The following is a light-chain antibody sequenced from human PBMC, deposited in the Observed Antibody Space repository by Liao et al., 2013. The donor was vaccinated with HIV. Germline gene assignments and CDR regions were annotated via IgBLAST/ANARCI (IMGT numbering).Light chain of an antibody. Sequence: SYILTQPPSVTVAPGQTARITCGADDIGTKAVHWYQHKRGQAPVLVIQYDTARPSGIPNRFSASESGATATLTIRRVEAGDEADYYCQLWDNSSGHPGVFGTGTTVTVL. CDR3: QLWDNSSGHPGV. CDR1: DIGTKA. CDR2: YDT. V-gene: IGLV3-21*04. J-gene: IGLJ1*01.